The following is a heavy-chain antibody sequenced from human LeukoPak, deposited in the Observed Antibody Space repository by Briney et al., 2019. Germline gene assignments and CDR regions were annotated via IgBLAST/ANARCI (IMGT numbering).Heavy chain of an antibody. CDR1: GGSISSYY. J-gene: IGHJ3*02. D-gene: IGHD3-22*01. V-gene: IGHV4-4*07. CDR2: IYTSGST. Sequence: PSETLSLTCTVSGGSISSYYWSWIRQPAGKGLEWIGRIYTSGSTNYNPSLKSRVTMSVDTSKNQFSLKLSSVTAADTAVYYCARDYDSSGYYYRAFDIWGQGTMVTVSS. CDR3: ARDYDSSGYYYRAFDI.